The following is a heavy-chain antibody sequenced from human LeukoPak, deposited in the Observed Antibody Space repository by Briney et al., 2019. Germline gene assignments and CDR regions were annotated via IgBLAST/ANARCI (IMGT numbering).Heavy chain of an antibody. D-gene: IGHD5-18*01. J-gene: IGHJ4*02. CDR3: AREIGLIQLHLWGSAFDY. V-gene: IGHV1-46*01. CDR1: GYTFTGYY. Sequence: ASVKVSCKASGYTFTGYYIHWVRQAPGQGLEWMGIINPGGGSRSYAQKFQGRLTVTRDTSTSTVYMELSSLRSEDTAVYYCAREIGLIQLHLWGSAFDYWGQGTLVTVSS. CDR2: INPGGGSR.